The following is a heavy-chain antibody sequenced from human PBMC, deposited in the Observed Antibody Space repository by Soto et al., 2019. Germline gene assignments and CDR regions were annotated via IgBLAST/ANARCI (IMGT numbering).Heavy chain of an antibody. CDR2: IYTSART. CDR3: AKDREEGYNFYDAMDV. D-gene: IGHD2-2*02. Sequence: PSETRSRTCTVSEGSVNTYSWSWVRQPAWRGLEWMGRIYTSARTNYSPTLKGRVTLSVATSKNQVSLKLTSVTAADTAISSCAKDREEGYNFYDAMDVWGQGATVT. V-gene: IGHV4-4*07. J-gene: IGHJ6*02. CDR1: EGSVNTYS.